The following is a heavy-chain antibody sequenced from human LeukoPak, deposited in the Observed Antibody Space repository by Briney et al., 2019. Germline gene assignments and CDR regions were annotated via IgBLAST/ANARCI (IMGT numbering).Heavy chain of an antibody. CDR3: AREGGSGWYSGWFDP. Sequence: PGGSLRLSCVASGFTFSLYSMNWVRQAPGKGLEWVSSISSSSSYIYYADSVKGRFTISRDNAKNSLYLQMNTLRPEDTAVYYCAREGGSGWYSGWFDPWGQGTLVTVSS. V-gene: IGHV3-21*01. CDR2: ISSSSSYI. J-gene: IGHJ5*02. CDR1: GFTFSLYS. D-gene: IGHD6-19*01.